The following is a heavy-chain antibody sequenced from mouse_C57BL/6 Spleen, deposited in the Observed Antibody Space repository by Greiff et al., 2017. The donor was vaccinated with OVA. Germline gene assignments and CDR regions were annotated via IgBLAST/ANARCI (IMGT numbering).Heavy chain of an antibody. V-gene: IGHV1-54*01. CDR1: GYAFTNYL. D-gene: IGHD1-1*01. CDR3: AREDYGSNYAMDY. J-gene: IGHJ4*01. Sequence: VQLQQSGAELVRPGTSVKVSCKASGYAFTNYLIEWVKQRPGQGLEWIGVINPGSGGTNYNEKFKGKATLTADKSSSTAYMQLSSRTSEDSAVYFCAREDYGSNYAMDYWGQGTSVTVSS. CDR2: INPGSGGT.